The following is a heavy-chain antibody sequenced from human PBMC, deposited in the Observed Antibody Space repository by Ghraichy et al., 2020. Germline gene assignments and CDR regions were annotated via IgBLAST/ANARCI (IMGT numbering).Heavy chain of an antibody. CDR2: INSDGSST. V-gene: IGHV3-74*03. J-gene: IGHJ4*02. CDR1: GFTFSSYW. Sequence: GALNISCAASGFTFSSYWMHWVRQAPGKGLVWVSRINSDGSSTTYADSVKGRFTISRDNAKNTVYLQMHSLRAEDTAVYYCGRDKIVAAIDYWGQGTLVTVSS. D-gene: IGHD6-25*01. CDR3: GRDKIVAAIDY.